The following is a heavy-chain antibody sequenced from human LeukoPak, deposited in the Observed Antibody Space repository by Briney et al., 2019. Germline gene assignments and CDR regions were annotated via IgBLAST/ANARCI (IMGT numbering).Heavy chain of an antibody. CDR3: ARVSDSYGYSPIDY. Sequence: GGSLRLSCAASGFTFSSYAMSWVRQAPGKGLEWVSSISSSSSYIYYADSVKGRFTISRDNAKNSLYLQMNSLRAEDTAVYYCARVSDSYGYSPIDYWGQGTLVTVSS. CDR1: GFTFSSYA. D-gene: IGHD5-18*01. CDR2: ISSSSSYI. V-gene: IGHV3-21*01. J-gene: IGHJ4*02.